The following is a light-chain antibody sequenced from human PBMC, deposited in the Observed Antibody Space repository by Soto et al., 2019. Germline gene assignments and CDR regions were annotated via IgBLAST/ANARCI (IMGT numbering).Light chain of an antibody. CDR1: ISDFIVYNY. CDR2: GVN. CDR3: SSFAGANIWV. J-gene: IGLJ3*02. Sequence: QSALTQPASVSGSPGQSITISCSGTISDFIVYNYVSWYQQHPGKAPKLMLYGVNKRPSGVSNRFSGSKSGDTASLTISGLQAEDEADYYCSSFAGANIWVFGGGTKVTVL. V-gene: IGLV2-14*01.